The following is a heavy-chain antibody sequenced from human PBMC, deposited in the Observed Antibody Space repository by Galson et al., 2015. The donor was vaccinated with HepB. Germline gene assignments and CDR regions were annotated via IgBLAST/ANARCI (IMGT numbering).Heavy chain of an antibody. V-gene: IGHV3-48*01. CDR1: GFTFSSYS. Sequence: SLRLSCAASGFTFSSYSMNWVRQAPGKGLEWVSYISSSSSTIYYADSVKGRFTISRDNAKNSLYLQMNSLRAEDTAVYYCARDQWDSSGYYFPTFDYWGQGTLVTVSS. CDR3: ARDQWDSSGYYFPTFDY. J-gene: IGHJ4*02. CDR2: ISSSSSTI. D-gene: IGHD3-22*01.